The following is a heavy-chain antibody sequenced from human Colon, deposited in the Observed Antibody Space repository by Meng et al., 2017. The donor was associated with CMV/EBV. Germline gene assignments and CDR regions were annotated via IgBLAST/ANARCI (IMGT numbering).Heavy chain of an antibody. Sequence: GSLRLSCSVSGGSVTNYFWSWIRQSPGRGLEWIGYIYYIGDSTYNPSLKSRATMSIDTSKNQFSLKLTSVTAADTAVYYCARSKDIVIVEAAQAVFDIWGQGTMVTVSS. D-gene: IGHD2-15*01. CDR1: GGSVTNYF. J-gene: IGHJ3*02. V-gene: IGHV4-59*02. CDR2: IYYIGDS. CDR3: ARSKDIVIVEAAQAVFDI.